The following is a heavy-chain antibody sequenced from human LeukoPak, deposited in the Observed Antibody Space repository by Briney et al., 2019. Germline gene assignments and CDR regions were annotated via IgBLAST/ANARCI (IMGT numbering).Heavy chain of an antibody. CDR3: ARDRYDYVWGSYRLNWFDP. J-gene: IGHJ5*02. CDR1: GDSVSSNSAA. CDR2: TYYRSKWYN. V-gene: IGHV6-1*01. D-gene: IGHD3-16*02. Sequence: SQTLSLACALSGDSVSSNSAAWNWIRQSPSRGLEWLVRTYYRSKWYNDYAVSVKSRITINPDTSKNQFSLQLNSVTPEDTAVYYCARDRYDYVWGSYRLNWFDPWGQGTLVTVSS.